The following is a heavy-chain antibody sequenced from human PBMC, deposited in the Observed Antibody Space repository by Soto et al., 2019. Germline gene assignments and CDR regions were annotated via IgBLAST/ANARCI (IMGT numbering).Heavy chain of an antibody. Sequence: QVQLVQSGAEVKKPGSSVQVSCKASGGGNWRDYITTWVRQAPGQGLEWMGGIIPKLVSANYAQNFQGRGTITADASTSTVDMELRSLRSEDTAVYYCTRGGDGYMVGAVYGGKGTPVTVSS. D-gene: IGHD2-21*01. CDR1: GGGNWRDYI. CDR3: TRGGDGYMVGAVY. J-gene: IGHJ4*02. CDR2: IIPKLVSA. V-gene: IGHV1-69*01.